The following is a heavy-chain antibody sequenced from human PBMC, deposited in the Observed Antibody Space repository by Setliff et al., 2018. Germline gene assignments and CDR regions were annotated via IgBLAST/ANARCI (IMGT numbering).Heavy chain of an antibody. D-gene: IGHD2-2*01. Sequence: ASVKVSCKASGGTFSSYAISWVRQAPGQGLEWMGGIIPIFGTANYAQKFQGRVTITADESTSTAYMELSSLRSEDTAVYYCARGRVVVPALRYYYYYMDVWGKGTTVTAP. CDR3: ARGRVVVPALRYYYYYMDV. J-gene: IGHJ6*03. CDR2: IIPIFGTA. CDR1: GGTFSSYA. V-gene: IGHV1-69*13.